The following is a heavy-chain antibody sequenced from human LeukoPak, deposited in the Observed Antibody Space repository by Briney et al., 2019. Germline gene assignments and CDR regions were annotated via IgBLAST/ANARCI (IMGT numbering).Heavy chain of an antibody. V-gene: IGHV4-39*01. CDR3: ARRWLGDFDY. J-gene: IGHJ4*02. Sequence: KPSETLSLTCTVSGGSISISSYYWGWIRQPPGKGLEWIGGIYISGSTYYNPSLKSRVTISEDTSKNQFSLKLSSVTAADTAVYYCARRWLGDFDYWGQGTLVTVSS. CDR2: IYISGST. CDR1: GGSISISSYY. D-gene: IGHD1-26*01.